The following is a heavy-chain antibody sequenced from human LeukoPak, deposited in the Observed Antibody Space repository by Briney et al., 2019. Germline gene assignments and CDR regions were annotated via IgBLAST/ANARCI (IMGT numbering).Heavy chain of an antibody. D-gene: IGHD6-25*01. V-gene: IGHV1-69*13. CDR3: ARQGLGHKYYFDY. J-gene: IGHJ4*02. Sequence: SVKVSCKASGGTFSSYAISWVRQAPGQGLEWMGGIIPIFGTANYAQKFQGRVTITADESTSTAYMELSSLRSEDTAVYYCARQGLGHKYYFDYWGQGTLVTVSS. CDR1: GGTFSSYA. CDR2: IIPIFGTA.